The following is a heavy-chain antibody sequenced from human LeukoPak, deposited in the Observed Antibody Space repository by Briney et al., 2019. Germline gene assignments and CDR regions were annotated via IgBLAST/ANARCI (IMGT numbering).Heavy chain of an antibody. Sequence: GGSLRLSCTVSGFTVSSNSMSWVRQAPGKGLEWVSFIYSDNTHYSDSVKGRFTISRDNSKNTLYLQMNSLRAEDTAVYYCARRAGAYTHPYDYWGQGTLVTVSS. CDR1: GFTVSSNS. D-gene: IGHD3-16*01. V-gene: IGHV3-53*01. J-gene: IGHJ4*02. CDR3: ARRAGAYTHPYDY. CDR2: IYSDNT.